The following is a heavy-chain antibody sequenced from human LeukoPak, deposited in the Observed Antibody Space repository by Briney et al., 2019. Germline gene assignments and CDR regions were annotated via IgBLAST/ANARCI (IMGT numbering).Heavy chain of an antibody. Sequence: SETLSLTCTVSGGSISSYYWSWIRQPPGKGLEWIGYIYYSGSTNYNPSLKSRVTISVDTSKNQFSLKLSSVTAADTAVYYCARALDDILTGYPDAFDIWGQGTMVTVSS. CDR1: GGSISSYY. V-gene: IGHV4-59*01. D-gene: IGHD3-9*01. CDR2: IYYSGST. J-gene: IGHJ3*02. CDR3: ARALDDILTGYPDAFDI.